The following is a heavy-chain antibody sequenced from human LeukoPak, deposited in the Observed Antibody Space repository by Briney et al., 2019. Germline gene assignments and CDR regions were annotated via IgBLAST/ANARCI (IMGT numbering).Heavy chain of an antibody. Sequence: ASVKVSCKASGYTFTSYDINWGRQGTGQGLGWMGWMNPNSGNTGYAQKFQGRVTMNRNTSISTASMELSSLRSEDSAVDYCARGTDWKSPVGMDVWGQGTTVTVSS. V-gene: IGHV1-8*01. CDR1: GYTFTSYD. D-gene: IGHD1-1*01. CDR2: MNPNSGNT. CDR3: ARGTDWKSPVGMDV. J-gene: IGHJ6*02.